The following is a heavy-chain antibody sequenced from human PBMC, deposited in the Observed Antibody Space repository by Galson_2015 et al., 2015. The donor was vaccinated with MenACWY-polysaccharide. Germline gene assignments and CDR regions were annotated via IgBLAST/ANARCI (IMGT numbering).Heavy chain of an antibody. V-gene: IGHV3-7*01. J-gene: IGHJ1*01. CDR3: ATAPSLHVGQH. Sequence: SLRLSCAASGFTFSTYWMTWVRQAPGKGLEWVANIKQDGSEKYYVDSVKGRFTISRGNAENSLYLQMNSLRAEDTAVYYCATAPSLHVGQHWGQGTLVIVSS. CDR2: IKQDGSEK. D-gene: IGHD5-24*01. CDR1: GFTFSTYW.